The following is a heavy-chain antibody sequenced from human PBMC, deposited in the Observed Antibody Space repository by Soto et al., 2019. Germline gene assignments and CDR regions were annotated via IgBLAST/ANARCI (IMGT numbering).Heavy chain of an antibody. J-gene: IGHJ4*02. CDR3: ARDPTPIAVAK. CDR2: IYHSGST. CDR1: GYSISTGYY. V-gene: IGHV4-38-2*02. D-gene: IGHD6-19*01. Sequence: PXATLSLPCAVSGYSISTGYYWCWIRQPPGKGLEWIGSIYHSGSTYYNPSLKSRVTISVDTSKNQFSLKLRSVTAADTAVYYCARDPTPIAVAKWGQGTLVTVSS.